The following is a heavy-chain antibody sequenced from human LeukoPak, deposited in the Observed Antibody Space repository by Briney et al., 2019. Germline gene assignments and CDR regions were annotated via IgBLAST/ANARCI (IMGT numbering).Heavy chain of an antibody. J-gene: IGHJ6*03. CDR2: ISTYNGNT. CDR1: GYTFISYG. CDR3: ARERNTDVVPYYYYYMDV. D-gene: IGHD2-2*01. V-gene: IGHV1-18*01. Sequence: ASVKVSCKSSGYTFISYGISWVRQAPGQGLEWMGWISTYNGNTNYAQKLRGRVTMTTNTSTSTAYMELRSLRSDDTAMYYCARERNTDVVPYYYYYMDVWGKGTTVTVSS.